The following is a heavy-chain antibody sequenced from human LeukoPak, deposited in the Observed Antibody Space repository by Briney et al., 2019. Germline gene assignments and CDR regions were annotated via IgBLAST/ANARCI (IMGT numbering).Heavy chain of an antibody. CDR1: GGSISSSSYY. Sequence: NPSETLSLTCTVSGGSISSSSYYWGWIRQPPGKGLEWIGSIYYSGSTYYNPSLKSRVTISVDTSKNQFSLKLSSVTAADTAVYYCARLEKDNWGFDYWGQGTLVTVSS. CDR2: IYYSGST. D-gene: IGHD7-27*01. V-gene: IGHV4-39*01. J-gene: IGHJ4*02. CDR3: ARLEKDNWGFDY.